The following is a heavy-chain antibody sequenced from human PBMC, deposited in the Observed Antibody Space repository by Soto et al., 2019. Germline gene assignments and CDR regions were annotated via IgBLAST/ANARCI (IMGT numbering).Heavy chain of an antibody. J-gene: IGHJ4*02. Sequence: SETLSLTCAVYGGSLSGYYWSWIRQPPGKGLEWIGEINHSGSTNYNPSLKSRVTISVDTSKNQFSLKLSSVTAADTAVYYCARGHTRMVRGLLDYWGQGTLVTVS. CDR2: INHSGST. CDR1: GGSLSGYY. V-gene: IGHV4-34*01. D-gene: IGHD3-10*01. CDR3: ARGHTRMVRGLLDY.